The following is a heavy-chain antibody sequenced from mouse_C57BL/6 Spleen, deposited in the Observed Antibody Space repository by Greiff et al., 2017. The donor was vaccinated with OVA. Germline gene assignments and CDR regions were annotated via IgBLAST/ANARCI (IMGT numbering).Heavy chain of an antibody. CDR2: ISLKSDNYAT. D-gene: IGHD2-1*01. V-gene: IGHV6-3*01. Sequence: EVKLVESGGGLVQPGGSMKLSCVASGFTFSNYWMNWVRQSPEKGLEWVAQISLKSDNYATHYAESVKGRFTISRDDYKSSVYLQRNNLRAEDTGIDYCTLYYGNYDYAMDYWGQGTSVTVSS. J-gene: IGHJ4*01. CDR1: GFTFSNYW. CDR3: TLYYGNYDYAMDY.